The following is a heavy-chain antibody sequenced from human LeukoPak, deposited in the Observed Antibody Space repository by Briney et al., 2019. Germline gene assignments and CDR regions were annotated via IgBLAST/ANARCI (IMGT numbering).Heavy chain of an antibody. CDR3: ARQQVPSIWFLDL. V-gene: IGHV3-30*04. CDR1: GFTFSSHP. J-gene: IGHJ2*01. CDR2: TSYDETHK. D-gene: IGHD2-2*01. Sequence: PGKSLRLSCAASGFTFSSHPMHWVRQAPGKGLDWVAVTSYDETHKYYADSVKGRFTISRDNSKNTLYLQMNSLRTEDTAVYYCARQQVPSIWFLDLWGRGTLVTVSS.